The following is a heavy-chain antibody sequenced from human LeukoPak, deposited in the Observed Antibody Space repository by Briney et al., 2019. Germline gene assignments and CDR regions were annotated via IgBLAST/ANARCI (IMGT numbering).Heavy chain of an antibody. CDR1: GFTFSSYA. CDR2: ISGSGGST. CDR3: ATEGPSGYYSLGDY. J-gene: IGHJ4*02. V-gene: IGHV3-23*01. Sequence: GGSLRFSCAASGFTFSSYAMSWVRQAPGKGLEWVSAISGSGGSTYYTDSVKGRFTISRDNSKNTLYLQMNSLRAEDTAVYYCATEGPSGYYSLGDYWGQGTLVTVSS. D-gene: IGHD3-22*01.